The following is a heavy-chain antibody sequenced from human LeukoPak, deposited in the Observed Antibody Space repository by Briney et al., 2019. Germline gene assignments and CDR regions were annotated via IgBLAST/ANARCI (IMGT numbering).Heavy chain of an antibody. CDR2: IYYSGST. D-gene: IGHD3-9*01. J-gene: IGHJ4*02. CDR1: GGSISSSSYY. CDR3: AGTGLRYFGDAPFDY. Sequence: KPSETLSLTCTVSGGSISSSSYYWGWIRQPPGKGLEGIGYIYYSGSTNYNPSLKSRVTISLYPSNNQFSLQLSSVTAADTAVYYCAGTGLRYFGDAPFDYWGQGTLVTVSS. V-gene: IGHV4-61*05.